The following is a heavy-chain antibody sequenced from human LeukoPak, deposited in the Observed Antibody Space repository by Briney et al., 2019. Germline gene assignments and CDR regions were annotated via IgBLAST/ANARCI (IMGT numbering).Heavy chain of an antibody. J-gene: IGHJ4*02. CDR2: IFYSGST. Sequence: SETLSLTCTVSGGSISSGGYYWSWIRQHPGKGLEWIGYIFYSGSTYYNPSLKSRVTISVDTSKNQFSLKLSSVTAADTAVYYCALYDSGSYTFDYWGQGTLVTVSS. V-gene: IGHV4-31*03. CDR3: ALYDSGSYTFDY. CDR1: GGSISSGGYY. D-gene: IGHD3-22*01.